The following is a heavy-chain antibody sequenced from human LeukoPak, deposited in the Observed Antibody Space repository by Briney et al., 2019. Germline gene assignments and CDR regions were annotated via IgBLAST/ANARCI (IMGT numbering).Heavy chain of an antibody. Sequence: SETLSLTCAVYGGSFSGYYWSWIRQPPGKGLEWIGEINHSGSTNYNPSLKSRVTISVDTSKNQFSLKLSSVTAADTAVYYCASLGAAAGKGDYWGQGTLVTVSS. CDR3: ASLGAAAGKGDY. V-gene: IGHV4-34*01. CDR2: INHSGST. CDR1: GGSFSGYY. D-gene: IGHD6-13*01. J-gene: IGHJ4*02.